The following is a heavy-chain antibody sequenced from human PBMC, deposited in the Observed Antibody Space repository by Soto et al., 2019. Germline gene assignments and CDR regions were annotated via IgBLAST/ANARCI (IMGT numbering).Heavy chain of an antibody. V-gene: IGHV3-23*01. J-gene: IGHJ4*02. CDR2: ISGSGGST. Sequence: GGSLRLSCAASGFTFSSYAVSWVRQAPGKGLEWVSAISGSGGSTYYADSVKGRFTVSRDNSKNTLYLQMNSLRAEDTAVYYCAKLRGLYGPRYWGQGTLVTVSS. CDR3: AKLRGLYGPRY. D-gene: IGHD4-17*01. CDR1: GFTFSSYA.